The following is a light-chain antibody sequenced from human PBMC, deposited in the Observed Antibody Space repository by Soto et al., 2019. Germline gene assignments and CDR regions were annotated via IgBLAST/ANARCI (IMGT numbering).Light chain of an antibody. CDR2: DAS. CDR1: QDITKY. CDR3: QHYDFLPLS. Sequence: DIPMTQSPSSLSASVGDRVTITCQASQDITKYLSWYQQKPGKAPKLLIYDASNLESGVPSRFSGSGSGTDFSSTITSLRPEDIATYFCQHYDFLPLSFGGGTKVEIK. J-gene: IGKJ4*01. V-gene: IGKV1-33*01.